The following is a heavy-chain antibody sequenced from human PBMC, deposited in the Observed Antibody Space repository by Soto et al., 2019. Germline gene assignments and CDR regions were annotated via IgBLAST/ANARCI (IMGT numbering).Heavy chain of an antibody. J-gene: IGHJ4*02. D-gene: IGHD6-19*01. CDR1: VGTFSSYA. CDR3: ARVGAVAGRDDY. V-gene: IGHV1-69*13. Sequence: SVKVSCEASVGTFSSYAISWVRQAPGQGLEWMGGIIPIFGAANYAQKFQGRVTITADESTSTAYMELSSLRSEDTAVYYCARVGAVAGRDDYWGQGTLVTVSS. CDR2: IIPIFGAA.